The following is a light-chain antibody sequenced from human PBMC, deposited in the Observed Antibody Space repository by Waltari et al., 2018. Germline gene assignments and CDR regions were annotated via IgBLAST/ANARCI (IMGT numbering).Light chain of an antibody. V-gene: IGKV3-15*01. Sequence: EIVMTQSPGTLSVSTGERATLPCRASQSIGSSLVWFQQKPGQGPRLLIYGASTRATDIPARFSGSGSGKDFTLTIHGLQSEDFAFYYCQQYNEWPHTFGQGTKLEI. CDR3: QQYNEWPHT. CDR2: GAS. CDR1: QSIGSS. J-gene: IGKJ2*01.